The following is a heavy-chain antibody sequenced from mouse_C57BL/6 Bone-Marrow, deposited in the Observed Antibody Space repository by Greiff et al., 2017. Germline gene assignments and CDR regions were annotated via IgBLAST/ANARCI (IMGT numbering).Heavy chain of an antibody. CDR1: GYAFSSSW. Sequence: VQLQESGPELVKPGASVKISCKASGYAFSSSWMNWVKQRPGKGLEWIGRIYPGDGDTNYNGKFKGKATLTADKSSSTAYMQLSSLTSEDSAVYFGARKNDGYDGYFDVWGTGTTVTVSS. CDR2: IYPGDGDT. V-gene: IGHV1-82*01. D-gene: IGHD2-2*01. J-gene: IGHJ1*03. CDR3: ARKNDGYDGYFDV.